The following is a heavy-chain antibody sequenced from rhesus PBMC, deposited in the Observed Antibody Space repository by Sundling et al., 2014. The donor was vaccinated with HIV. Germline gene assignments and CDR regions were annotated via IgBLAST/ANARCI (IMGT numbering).Heavy chain of an antibody. CDR2: IYGSRANT. CDR3: AIGAYEDEYGSLFDD. Sequence: QVQLQESGPAVVKPSETLSLTCAVFGDSISGFSWSWIRLPPGKGLEWIGYIYGSRANTNYNRSLKSRVTISRDTSKNQFSLKVTSVTAADTAVYFCAIGAYEDEYGSLFDDWGQGVLVTVSS. CDR1: GDSISGFS. D-gene: IGHD3-9*01. V-gene: IGHV4-165*01. J-gene: IGHJ4*01.